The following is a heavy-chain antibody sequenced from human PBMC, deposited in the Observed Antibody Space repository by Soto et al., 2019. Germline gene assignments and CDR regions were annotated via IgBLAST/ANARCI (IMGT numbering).Heavy chain of an antibody. D-gene: IGHD5-12*01. CDR1: GGTFSSNP. Sequence: GASVKVSCKASGGTFSSNPISWMRQAPGQGLEWMGGTIPTFGAGSYAQRFQGRLTITADKSTNTAYMELSSLRPEDTAVYYCARRQTSGYNRYFDSWGQGTLVTGLL. CDR2: TIPTFGAG. CDR3: ARRQTSGYNRYFDS. J-gene: IGHJ4*02. V-gene: IGHV1-69*06.